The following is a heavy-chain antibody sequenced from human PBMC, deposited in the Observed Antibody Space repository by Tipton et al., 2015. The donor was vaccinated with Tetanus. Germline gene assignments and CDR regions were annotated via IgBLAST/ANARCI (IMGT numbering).Heavy chain of an antibody. CDR2: IYHNGGT. V-gene: IGHV4-30-2*01. CDR1: GDSISSAGYS. CDR3: AREPAATGTSLFDY. J-gene: IGHJ4*02. Sequence: TLSLTCAVSGDSISSAGYSWSWIRQPPGEGLEWIGFIYHNGGTYYNPSLKSRVTISVDKSKNQFSLRLGSVTAADTAMYYCAREPAATGTSLFDYWGPGALVTVSS. D-gene: IGHD6-13*01.